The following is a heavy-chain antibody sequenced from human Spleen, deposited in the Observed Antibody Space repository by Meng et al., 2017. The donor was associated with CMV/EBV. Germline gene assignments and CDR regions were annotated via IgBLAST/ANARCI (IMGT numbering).Heavy chain of an antibody. V-gene: IGHV5-51*01. CDR3: ARQGCSSTSCHTVDY. J-gene: IGHJ4*02. Sequence: KVSCKGSGYSFTSHWIGWVRQMPGKGLEWMGIIYPGDSETRYRPSFQGQVTISADKSINTAYLQWSSLKASDTAMYYCARQGCSSTSCHTVDYWGQGTLVTVSS. CDR2: IYPGDSET. CDR1: GYSFTSHW. D-gene: IGHD2-2*02.